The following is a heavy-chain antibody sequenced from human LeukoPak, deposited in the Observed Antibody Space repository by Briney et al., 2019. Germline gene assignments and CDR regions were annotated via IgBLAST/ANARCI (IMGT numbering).Heavy chain of an antibody. CDR3: ARSRDDAFDI. CDR1: GYTFSGYD. Sequence: ASVKVSCKASGYTFSGYDMHWVRQAPGQGLEWMGWINPNSGGTDSAQKFQDRVTMAGDTSIPTAYMELSRLISDDTAVYYCARSRDDAFDIWGQGTMVTVSS. V-gene: IGHV1-2*02. J-gene: IGHJ3*02. CDR2: INPNSGGT.